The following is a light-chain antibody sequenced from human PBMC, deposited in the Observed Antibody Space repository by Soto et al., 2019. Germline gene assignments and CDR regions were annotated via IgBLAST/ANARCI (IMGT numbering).Light chain of an antibody. J-gene: IGKJ1*01. CDR3: QQYNNWPPWT. Sequence: EIVMTQSPATLSVSPGERATLSCRASQSVSSNLAWYQQKPGQAPRLLICGASTRATGIPARFSGSGSGTEFTLTISSQQSEDFAVYYCQQYNNWPPWTFGQGTKVEIK. V-gene: IGKV3-15*01. CDR1: QSVSSN. CDR2: GAS.